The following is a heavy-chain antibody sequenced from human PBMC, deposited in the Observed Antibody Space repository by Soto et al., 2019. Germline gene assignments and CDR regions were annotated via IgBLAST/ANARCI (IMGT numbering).Heavy chain of an antibody. Sequence: PGGSLRLSCAASGFTFSDYYMIWIRQAPGKGLEWVSYIRSTGSSISYADSVKGRFTISRDNAKNSLFLQMNSLRAEDTAMYYCARAVELDIWGRGTMVTVSS. CDR2: IRSTGSSI. CDR3: ARAVELDI. J-gene: IGHJ3*02. V-gene: IGHV3-11*01. CDR1: GFTFSDYY.